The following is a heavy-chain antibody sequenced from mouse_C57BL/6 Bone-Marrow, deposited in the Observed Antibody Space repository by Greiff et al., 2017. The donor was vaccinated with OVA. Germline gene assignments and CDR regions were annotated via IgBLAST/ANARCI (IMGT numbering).Heavy chain of an antibody. CDR1: GYTFTSYT. V-gene: IGHV1-4*01. J-gene: IGHJ4*01. Sequence: QVQLQQSGAELARPGASVQMSCKASGYTFTSYTMHWVKQRPGQGLEWIGYINPSSGYTKYNQKFKDKATLTADKSSSTAYMQRSSLTSEDAAVYYSARRDYAMDYWGQGTSVTVSS. CDR3: ARRDYAMDY. CDR2: INPSSGYT.